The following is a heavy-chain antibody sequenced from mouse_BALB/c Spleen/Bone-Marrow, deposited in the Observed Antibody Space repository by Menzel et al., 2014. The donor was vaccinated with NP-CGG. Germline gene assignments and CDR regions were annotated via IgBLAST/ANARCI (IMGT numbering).Heavy chain of an antibody. CDR3: ASPYGYGDYSAMDY. CDR1: GYTFTSYW. D-gene: IGHD1-2*01. V-gene: IGHV1-7*01. J-gene: IGHJ4*01. Sequence: VKLQESGAELAKPGASVKMSCKASGYTFTSYWMHWVKRRPGQVLEWIGYINPSTGYTEYNLKFKDKATLTADKSSSTAYIQLSSLTSEDSAVYYCASPYGYGDYSAMDYWGQGTSVTVSS. CDR2: INPSTGYT.